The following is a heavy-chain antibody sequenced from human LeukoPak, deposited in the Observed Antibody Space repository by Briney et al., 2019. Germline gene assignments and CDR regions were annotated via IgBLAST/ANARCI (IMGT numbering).Heavy chain of an antibody. Sequence: PSETLSLTCTVSGGSLNCYYWSWVRQPPGKGLEWIGFITHSGGTDFDSSLGGRVTISVDTTKNQFTLRLTSMTAADTAVYFCARWRISNWGFEGALFDAWGQGVLVTVSS. CDR3: ARWRISNWGFEGALFDA. V-gene: IGHV4-59*01. CDR1: GGSLNCYY. D-gene: IGHD7-27*01. CDR2: ITHSGGT. J-gene: IGHJ4*02.